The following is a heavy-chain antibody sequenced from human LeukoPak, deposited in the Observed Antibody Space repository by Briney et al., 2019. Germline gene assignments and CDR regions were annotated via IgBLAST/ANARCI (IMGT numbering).Heavy chain of an antibody. D-gene: IGHD3-10*01. CDR3: AKDAGVMRFGEFPKTFFDY. Sequence: AGGSLRLSCAASGFTVSSNYMSWVRQAPGKGLEWVSVIYSGGSTYYADSVKGRFTISRDNSKNTLYLQMSSLRAEDTAVYYCAKDAGVMRFGEFPKTFFDYWGQGTLVTVSS. CDR2: IYSGGST. V-gene: IGHV3-53*01. J-gene: IGHJ4*02. CDR1: GFTVSSNY.